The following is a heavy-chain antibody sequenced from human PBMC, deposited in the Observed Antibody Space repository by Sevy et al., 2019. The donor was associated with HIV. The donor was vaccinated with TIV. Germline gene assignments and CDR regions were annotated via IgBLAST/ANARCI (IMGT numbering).Heavy chain of an antibody. CDR2: IYTSGST. CDR3: ARATYYDFWSGFLLYYYGMDV. J-gene: IGHJ6*02. V-gene: IGHV4-4*07. D-gene: IGHD3-3*01. CDR1: GGSISSYY. Sequence: SETLSLTCTVSGGSISSYYWSWIRQPAGKGLEWIGRIYTSGSTNYNPSLKSRVTISVDKSKNQFSLKLSSVTAADTAVYYCARATYYDFWSGFLLYYYGMDVWGQGTTVTVSS.